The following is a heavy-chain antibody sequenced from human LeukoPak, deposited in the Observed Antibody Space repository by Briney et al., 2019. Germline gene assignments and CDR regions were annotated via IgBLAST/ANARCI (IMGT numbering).Heavy chain of an antibody. J-gene: IGHJ3*02. V-gene: IGHV4-39*07. D-gene: IGHD3-10*01. Sequence: SETLSLTCTVSGGSISSSNYYWGWIRQPPGKGLEWIGEINHSGSTNYNPSLKSRVTISVDTSKNQFSLKLSSVTAADTAVYYCARELAGRSGAPRDAFDIWGQGTMVTVSS. CDR1: GGSISSSNYY. CDR2: INHSGST. CDR3: ARELAGRSGAPRDAFDI.